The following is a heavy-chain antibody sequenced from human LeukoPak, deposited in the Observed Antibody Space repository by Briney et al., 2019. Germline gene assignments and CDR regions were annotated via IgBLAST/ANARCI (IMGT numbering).Heavy chain of an antibody. V-gene: IGHV4-4*07. CDR3: ARDKVGTSYIDF. J-gene: IGHJ4*02. CDR1: GGSISGYY. Sequence: SETLSLTCTVSGGSISGYYWSWIRQPAGKGLEWIGRVYGSGSTNYNPSLKSRLTVSLDTSKNQFSLRLSSVTAADTAIYYCARDKVGTSYIDFWGQGALVTVSS. D-gene: IGHD1-26*01. CDR2: VYGSGST.